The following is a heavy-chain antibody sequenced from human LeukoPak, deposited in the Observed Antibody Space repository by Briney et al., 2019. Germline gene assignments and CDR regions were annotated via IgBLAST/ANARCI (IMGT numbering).Heavy chain of an antibody. CDR2: IWFDGSNK. Sequence: GGSLRLSCAASGFTFSDHGMHWVRQAPGKGLEWVAVIWFDGSNKCYADSVEGRFTVSRDNSKYTLNLQMNSLRAEDTALYYCARDLGITADGNYFDYWGQGTLVTVSS. J-gene: IGHJ4*02. V-gene: IGHV3-33*01. CDR1: GFTFSDHG. CDR3: ARDLGITADGNYFDY. D-gene: IGHD6-13*01.